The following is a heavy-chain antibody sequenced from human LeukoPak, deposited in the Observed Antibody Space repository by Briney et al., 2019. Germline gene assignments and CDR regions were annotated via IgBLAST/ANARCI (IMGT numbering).Heavy chain of an antibody. Sequence: SQTLSLTCTVSGGSISSGSYYWSWIRQPAGKGLEWIGRIYTSGSTNYNSSLKSRVTISVDTSKNQFSLKLSSVTAADTAVYYCASTRCYDSSGYYLGEDYWGQGTLVTVSS. CDR3: ASTRCYDSSGYYLGEDY. V-gene: IGHV4-61*02. CDR2: IYTSGST. CDR1: GGSISSGSYY. J-gene: IGHJ4*02. D-gene: IGHD3-22*01.